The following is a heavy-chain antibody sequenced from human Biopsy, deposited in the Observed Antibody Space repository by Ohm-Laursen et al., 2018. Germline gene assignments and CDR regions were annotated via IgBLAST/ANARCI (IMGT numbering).Heavy chain of an antibody. CDR2: GTTTRSYI. CDR3: ARASPPPGRRLVVVAGDIDC. V-gene: IGHV3-21*01. CDR1: GFDFSDYI. J-gene: IGHJ4*02. D-gene: IGHD2-15*01. Sequence: SLRLSCAASGFDFSDYIMSWVRQAPGKGLEWASSGTTTRSYIYYADSAKGRFTISRDNAKNSLYLQMNGMRAVDTAVYYCARASPPPGRRLVVVAGDIDCWGQGTRVTVSS.